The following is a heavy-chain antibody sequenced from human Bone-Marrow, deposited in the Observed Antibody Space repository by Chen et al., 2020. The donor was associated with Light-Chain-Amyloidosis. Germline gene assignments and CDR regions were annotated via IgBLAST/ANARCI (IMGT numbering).Heavy chain of an antibody. V-gene: IGHV3-20*04. D-gene: IGHD1-1*01. J-gene: IGHJ4*02. CDR2: INSDGRST. CDR3: ARDGASTTDLDY. Sequence: EVQLVESGGGVVRPGGSLRLSCAASGFTFDDYGMNWVRQVPGKGLEWVSYINSDGRSTTYADSVKGRFTISRDNAKNTLYLQMSSLRADDTAVYYCARDGASTTDLDYWGQGSLVTVSS. CDR1: GFTFDDYG.